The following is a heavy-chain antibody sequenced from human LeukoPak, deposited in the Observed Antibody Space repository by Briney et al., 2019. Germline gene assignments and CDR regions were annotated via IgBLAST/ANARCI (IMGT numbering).Heavy chain of an antibody. V-gene: IGHV4-61*02. J-gene: IGHJ6*02. D-gene: IGHD2-21*01. CDR1: GGSISRGSYY. Sequence: SQTLSLTCIVSGGSISRGSYYWNWIRQPAGKGLEWMGRSHNSGSTNYNPSLKSRVTISVDTSKNQFSLNLSSVTAADTAVYYCARITFVVEGYGMDVWGQGTTVTVSS. CDR2: SHNSGST. CDR3: ARITFVVEGYGMDV.